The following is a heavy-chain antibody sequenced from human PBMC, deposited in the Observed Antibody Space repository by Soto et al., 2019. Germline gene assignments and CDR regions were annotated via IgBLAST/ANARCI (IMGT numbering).Heavy chain of an antibody. D-gene: IGHD6-13*01. Sequence: GGSLRLSCAASGFTFSSYAMSWVRQAPGKGLEWVSAISGSGGSTYYADSVKGRFTFSRDNSKNTLYLQMNSLRAEDTAVYYCAKENGYSSSWFEFDYWGQGTLVTVSS. J-gene: IGHJ4*02. CDR1: GFTFSSYA. V-gene: IGHV3-23*01. CDR2: ISGSGGST. CDR3: AKENGYSSSWFEFDY.